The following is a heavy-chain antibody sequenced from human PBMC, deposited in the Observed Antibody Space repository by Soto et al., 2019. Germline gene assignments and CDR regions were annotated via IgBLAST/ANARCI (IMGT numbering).Heavy chain of an antibody. CDR1: GYDFNTNW. CDR2: IYPYDSDT. V-gene: IGHV5-51*01. CDR3: ARQAYDTSGYRYFDF. D-gene: IGHD3-22*01. J-gene: IGHJ4*02. Sequence: PGESLKISCRGSGYDFNTNWIGWVRQMPGKGLEWMGIIYPYDSDTRYSPSFQGQVTISADKSIGTAYLQWSSLKASDTAIYFCARQAYDTSGYRYFDFWGQGTLVTVSS.